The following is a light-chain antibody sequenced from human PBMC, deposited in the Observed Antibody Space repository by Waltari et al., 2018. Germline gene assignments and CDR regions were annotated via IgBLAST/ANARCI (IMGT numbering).Light chain of an antibody. Sequence: DIQMTQSPSSLSASVGDSVTITCRASQNIDTYLNWYQQKLGKSPNLLIYAASTLQGGVPSRFSGSGSGTDFTLTISSLRPEDFATYFCQQSYRTPTFGQGTKVEI. J-gene: IGKJ2*01. CDR3: QQSYRTPT. CDR2: AAS. CDR1: QNIDTY. V-gene: IGKV1-39*01.